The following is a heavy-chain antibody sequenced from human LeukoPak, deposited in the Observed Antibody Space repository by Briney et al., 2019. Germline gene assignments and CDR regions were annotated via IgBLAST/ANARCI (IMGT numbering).Heavy chain of an antibody. J-gene: IGHJ4*02. CDR3: ARGHFGVVLDY. Sequence: GGSLRLSCEGSGFTFSSYSMIWVRQAPGKGLEWVSSIRGDSTDTRHADSLMGRFTISRDNAKKSLYLQMNSLRAEDTAVYYCARGHFGVVLDYWGQGNLVTVSS. CDR2: IRGDSTDT. CDR1: GFTFSSYS. D-gene: IGHD3-3*01. V-gene: IGHV3-21*01.